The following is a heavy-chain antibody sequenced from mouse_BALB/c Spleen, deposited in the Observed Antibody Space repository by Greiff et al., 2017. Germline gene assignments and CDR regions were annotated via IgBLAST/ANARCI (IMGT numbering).Heavy chain of an antibody. CDR1: GFAFSSYD. Sequence: EVHLVESGGGLVKPGGSLTLSCAASGFAFSSYDMSWVRQTPEKRLEWVAYISSGGGSTYYPDTVKGRFNISRDNAKNTLYLQMSSLRSEDTAMYYCERTGYWGQGTLVTVSA. CDR2: ISSGGGST. J-gene: IGHJ3*02. V-gene: IGHV5-12-1*01. CDR3: ERTGY.